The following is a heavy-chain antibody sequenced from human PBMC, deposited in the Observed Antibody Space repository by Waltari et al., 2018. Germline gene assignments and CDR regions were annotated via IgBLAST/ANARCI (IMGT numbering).Heavy chain of an antibody. CDR1: GGSISSHY. CDR3: ARADGSSWYPDY. D-gene: IGHD6-13*01. J-gene: IGHJ4*02. V-gene: IGHV4-59*11. Sequence: QVQLQESGPGLVKPSETLSLTCTVSGGSISSHYWSWIRQPPGKGLEWIGYIYYSGSTNYNPSLKSRVTISVDTSKNQFCLKLSSVTAADTAVYYCARADGSSWYPDYWGQGTLVTVSS. CDR2: IYYSGST.